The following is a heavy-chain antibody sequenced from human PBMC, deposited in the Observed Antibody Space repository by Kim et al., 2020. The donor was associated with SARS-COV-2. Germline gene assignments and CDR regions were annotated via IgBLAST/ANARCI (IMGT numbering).Heavy chain of an antibody. D-gene: IGHD6-13*01. Sequence: SGPTLVNPTQTLTLTCTFSGFSLSTSGMCVSWIRQPPGKALEWLARIDWDDDKYYSTSLKTRLTISKDTSKNQVVLTMTNMDPVDTATYYCARMPASIVAADYWVQGTLVTVSS. V-gene: IGHV2-70*11. CDR2: IDWDDDK. CDR3: ARMPASIVAADY. CDR1: GFSLSTSGMC. J-gene: IGHJ4*02.